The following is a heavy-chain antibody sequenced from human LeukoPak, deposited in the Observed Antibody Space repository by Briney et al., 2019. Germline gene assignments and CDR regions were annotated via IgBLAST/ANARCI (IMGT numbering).Heavy chain of an antibody. V-gene: IGHV4-61*10. J-gene: IGHJ4*02. CDR1: GGSISSGHCC. D-gene: IGHD3-16*01. Sequence: SETLSLTCTVSGGSISSGHCCWTWMPQRDGKGLEWIGYIYSSGSTNYNPSLKSRVTISVDTSKNQFSLKLSSVTAADTAVYYCAGGDRPKYWGQGTLVTVSS. CDR3: AGGDRPKY. CDR2: IYSSGST.